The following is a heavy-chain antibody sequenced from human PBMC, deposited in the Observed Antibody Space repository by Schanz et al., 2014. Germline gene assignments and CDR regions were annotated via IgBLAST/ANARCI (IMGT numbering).Heavy chain of an antibody. V-gene: IGHV3-21*05. CDR3: SRGIVGGLDC. Sequence: VHLVESGGGVVQPGRSLRLSCAASGFTFSSYGMHWVRQAPGKGLEWVSYISSSSIYTNYADSVRGRFTISRDNAKNSLFLQMNSLRADDTAVYYCSRGIVGGLDCWGQGTLVTVSS. CDR1: GFTFSSYG. CDR2: ISSSSIYT. D-gene: IGHD3-16*01. J-gene: IGHJ4*02.